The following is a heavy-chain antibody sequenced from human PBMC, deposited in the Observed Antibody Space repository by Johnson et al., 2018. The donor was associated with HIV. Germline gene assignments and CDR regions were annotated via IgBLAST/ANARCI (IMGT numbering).Heavy chain of an antibody. D-gene: IGHD2-21*02. CDR1: GFTFDDYG. J-gene: IGHJ3*02. CDR2: ISYDGSNK. CDR3: ARPHIVVVTAGYAFDI. V-gene: IGHV3-30*03. Sequence: QVQLVESGGGVVRPGGSLRLSCAASGFTFDDYGMNWVRQAPGKGLEWVAVISYDGSNKYYADSVKGRFTISRDNSKNTLYLQMNSLRAEDTAVYYCARPHIVVVTAGYAFDIWGQGTMVIVSS.